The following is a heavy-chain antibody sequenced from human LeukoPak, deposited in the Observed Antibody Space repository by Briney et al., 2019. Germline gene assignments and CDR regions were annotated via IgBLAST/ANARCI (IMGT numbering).Heavy chain of an antibody. J-gene: IGHJ5*02. D-gene: IGHD6-6*01. CDR1: GGTFSSYA. CDR3: AREVRYSSSSAWFDP. V-gene: IGHV1-69*06. Sequence: ASVKVSCKASGGTFSSYAISWVRQAPGQGLEWMGGIIPIFGTANYAQKFRGRVTITADKSTSTAYMELSSLRSEDTAVYYCAREVRYSSSSAWFDPWGQGTLVTVSS. CDR2: IIPIFGTA.